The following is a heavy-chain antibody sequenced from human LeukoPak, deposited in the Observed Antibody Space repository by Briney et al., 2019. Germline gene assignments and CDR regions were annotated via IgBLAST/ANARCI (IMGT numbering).Heavy chain of an antibody. CDR3: ARGTEDIVLMVYAIGYYFDY. V-gene: IGHV4-31*03. CDR2: IYYSGTT. D-gene: IGHD2-8*01. CDR1: GGSITSGGYY. J-gene: IGHJ4*02. Sequence: KPSQTLSLTCTVTGGSITSGGYYWSWIRQHPGTGLEWIGYIYYSGTTYNNPSLKSRVTISVDTSKNQCSLKLSSVTAADTAVYYCARGTEDIVLMVYAIGYYFDYWGQGTLVTVSS.